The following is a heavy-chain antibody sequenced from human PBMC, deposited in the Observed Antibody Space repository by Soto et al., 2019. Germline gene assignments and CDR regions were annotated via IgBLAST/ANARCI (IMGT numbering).Heavy chain of an antibody. CDR2: ISYDGSNK. V-gene: IGHV3-30*18. Sequence: PGGSLRLSCGASGFAFRSYGMHWVRQAPGKGVEWVALISYDGSNKYSADSVKGRFTISRDNSKNTLYLQMNSLRAEDTAVYYCAKVIPDDFWSGSPLVGMDVWVQGTTVTVS. CDR3: AKVIPDDFWSGSPLVGMDV. CDR1: GFAFRSYG. J-gene: IGHJ6*01. D-gene: IGHD3-3*01.